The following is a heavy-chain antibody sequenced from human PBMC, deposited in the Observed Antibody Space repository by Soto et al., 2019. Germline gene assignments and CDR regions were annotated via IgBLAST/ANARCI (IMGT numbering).Heavy chain of an antibody. CDR1: GFAFSTYS. J-gene: IGHJ2*01. CDR3: SGGNTYWYFDL. V-gene: IGHV3-21*01. D-gene: IGHD2-15*01. Sequence: GGSLRLSCAASGFAFSTYSMNWVRQAPGKGLEWVSSISSNGGYIHYADSVKGRFTISSDNAKNSQYLQMNSLRADDTAVYYCSGGNTYWYFDLWGRGTLVTVSS. CDR2: ISSNGGYI.